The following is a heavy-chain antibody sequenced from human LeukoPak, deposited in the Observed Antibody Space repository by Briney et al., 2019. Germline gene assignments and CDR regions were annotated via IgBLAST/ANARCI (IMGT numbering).Heavy chain of an antibody. J-gene: IGHJ4*02. CDR2: INPSISSR. CDR1: GYTVTNYY. Sequence: GASVKVSCKASGYTVTNYYMHWVRQAPGQGLEWMGMINPSISSRTYAQKFQGRVTVTSDTSTSTVYMEVSNLRSEDTAIYYCARSGMWFSTNDWGQGTLVTVSS. V-gene: IGHV1-46*01. D-gene: IGHD2-21*01. CDR3: ARSGMWFSTND.